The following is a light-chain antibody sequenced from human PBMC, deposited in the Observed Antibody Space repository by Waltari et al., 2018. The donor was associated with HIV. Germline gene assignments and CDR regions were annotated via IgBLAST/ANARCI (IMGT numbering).Light chain of an antibody. J-gene: IGLJ2*01. Sequence: SYVLTQSPSVPVAPGKTARITCGGKNIGSKRVHWYQQKPGQAPGLVIYYDSDRPSGSPVRFSGSNSGNTATLTISRVEAGDEADYYCQVWDSSSGVVFGGGTRLTVL. V-gene: IGLV3-21*04. CDR3: QVWDSSSGVV. CDR2: YDS. CDR1: NIGSKR.